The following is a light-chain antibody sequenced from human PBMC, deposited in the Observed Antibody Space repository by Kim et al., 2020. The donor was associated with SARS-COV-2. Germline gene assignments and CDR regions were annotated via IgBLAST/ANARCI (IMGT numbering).Light chain of an antibody. CDR1: SPRPYY. V-gene: IGLV3-19*01. CDR2: GKN. Sequence: SSELTQDPAVSVALGQTVTITCQGDSPRPYYASWYQQKPGQAPQLVIYGKNSRPSGIPDRFSGSSSGNTASLTITGAQAEDEADYYCNSRDNSGYYVVFGGGTLLTVL. J-gene: IGLJ2*01. CDR3: NSRDNSGYYVV.